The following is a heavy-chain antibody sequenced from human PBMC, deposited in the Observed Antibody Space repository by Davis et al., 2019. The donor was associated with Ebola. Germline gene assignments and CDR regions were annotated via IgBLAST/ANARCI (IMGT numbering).Heavy chain of an antibody. CDR3: ARDEGDGYSYGPYYYGMDV. CDR2: ISAYNGNT. CDR1: GYTFTSYD. Sequence: ASVKVSCKASGYTFTSYDISWVRQAPGQGLEWMGWISAYNGNTNYAQKLQGRVTMTTDTSTSTAYMELRSLRSDDTAVYYCARDEGDGYSYGPYYYGMDVWGQGTTVTVSS. J-gene: IGHJ6*02. D-gene: IGHD5-18*01. V-gene: IGHV1-18*01.